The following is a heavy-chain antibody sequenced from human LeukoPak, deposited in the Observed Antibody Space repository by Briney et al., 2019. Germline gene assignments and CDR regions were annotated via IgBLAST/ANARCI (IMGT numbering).Heavy chain of an antibody. CDR1: GYSISSGYY. J-gene: IGHJ6*03. CDR3: ARYGGSSSYYYYMDV. Sequence: SETLSLTCTVSGYSISSGYYWGWIRQPPGKGLEWIGSIYHSGSTYYNPSLKSRVTISVDTSKNQFSLKLSSVTAADTAVYYCARYGGSSSYYYYMDVWGKGTTVTVSS. CDR2: IYHSGST. D-gene: IGHD6-6*01. V-gene: IGHV4-38-2*02.